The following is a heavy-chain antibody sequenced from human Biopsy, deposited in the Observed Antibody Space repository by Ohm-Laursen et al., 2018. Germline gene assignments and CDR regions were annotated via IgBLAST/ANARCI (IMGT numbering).Heavy chain of an antibody. CDR1: GYTFAGYY. CDR2: NIPILGTG. Sequence: SVKVPCKASGYTFAGYYLHWVRQAPGQGLEWLGGNIPILGTGNYAQKFQDRVTVAADTSTSTATMELRSLRSDDTAVYYCATKLTGYFHHWGQGTLVIVSS. V-gene: IGHV1-69*06. CDR3: ATKLTGYFHH. D-gene: IGHD3-9*01. J-gene: IGHJ1*01.